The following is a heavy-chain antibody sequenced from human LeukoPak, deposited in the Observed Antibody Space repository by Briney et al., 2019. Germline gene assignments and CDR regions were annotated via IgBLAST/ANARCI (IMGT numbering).Heavy chain of an antibody. J-gene: IGHJ4*02. CDR1: GFTFSSYG. CDR2: IWYDGSNK. Sequence: GRSLRPSCAASGFTFSSYGMHWVRQAPGKGLEWVAVIWYDGSNKYYADSVKGRFTISRDNSKNTLYLQMNSLRAEDTAVYYCARDPDYDILTGYYNKPHFDYWGQGTLVTVSS. D-gene: IGHD3-9*01. CDR3: ARDPDYDILTGYYNKPHFDY. V-gene: IGHV3-33*01.